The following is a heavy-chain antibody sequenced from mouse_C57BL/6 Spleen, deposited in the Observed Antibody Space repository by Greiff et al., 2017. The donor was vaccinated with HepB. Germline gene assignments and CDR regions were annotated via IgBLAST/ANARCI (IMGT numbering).Heavy chain of an antibody. CDR2: IHPNSGST. Sequence: QVQLQQPGAELVKPGASVKLSCKASGYTFTSYWMHWVKQRPGQGLEWIGMIHPNSGSTNYNEKFKSKATLTVDKSSSTAYMQLSSLTSEDSAVYYGARSRITTVVAPGYWGQGTTLTVSS. CDR1: GYTFTSYW. J-gene: IGHJ2*01. CDR3: ARSRITTVVAPGY. D-gene: IGHD1-1*01. V-gene: IGHV1-64*01.